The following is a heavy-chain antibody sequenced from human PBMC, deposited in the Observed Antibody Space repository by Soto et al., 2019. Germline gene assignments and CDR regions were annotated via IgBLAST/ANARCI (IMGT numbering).Heavy chain of an antibody. CDR1: GFTFRIYA. CDR3: ATLAVAGEGSDY. V-gene: IGHV3-30-3*01. D-gene: IGHD6-19*01. CDR2: ISYDGSNK. J-gene: IGHJ4*02. Sequence: QVQLVESGGGVVQPGRSLRLSCAASGFTFRIYAIHWVRQAPGKGLEWVAVISYDGSNKYYADSVKGRFTISIDNSKNTLYLQMNSLRAEDTAVYYCATLAVAGEGSDYWGQGTLVTVSS.